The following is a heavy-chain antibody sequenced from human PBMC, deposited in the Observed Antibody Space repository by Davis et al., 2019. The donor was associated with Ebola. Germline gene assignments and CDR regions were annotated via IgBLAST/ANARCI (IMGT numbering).Heavy chain of an antibody. CDR2: FDPEDGER. Sequence: ASVKVSCKVSGHTLSELPMHWVRQAPGKGLEWMGNFDPEDGERMYAQKFQGRVIVTGDTSTDTAYMELRSLRTDDTAVYYCTTNYYESSAYYMDVWGKGTTVTVFS. V-gene: IGHV1-24*01. CDR1: GHTLSELP. CDR3: TTNYYESSAYYMDV. D-gene: IGHD3-22*01. J-gene: IGHJ6*03.